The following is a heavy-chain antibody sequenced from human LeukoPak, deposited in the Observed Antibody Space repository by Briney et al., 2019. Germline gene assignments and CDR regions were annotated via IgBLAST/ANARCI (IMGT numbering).Heavy chain of an antibody. J-gene: IGHJ6*03. CDR2: ISSSGSTI. Sequence: LSLTCTVSGGSISSSSYYWGWIRQPPGKGLEWVSYISSSGSTIYYADSVKGRFTISRDNAKNSLYLQMNSLRAEDTAVYYCARRPSYHYGPWYMDVWGKGTTVTISS. CDR1: GGSISSSSYY. D-gene: IGHD3-10*01. CDR3: ARRPSYHYGPWYMDV. V-gene: IGHV3-11*04.